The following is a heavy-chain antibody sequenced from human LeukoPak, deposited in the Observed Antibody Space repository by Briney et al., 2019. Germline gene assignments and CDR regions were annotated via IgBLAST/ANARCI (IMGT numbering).Heavy chain of an antibody. CDR3: AKDGDSSGWYGGY. V-gene: IGHV3-23*01. CDR1: GFTFSSYA. Sequence: GRSLRLSCAASGFTFSSYAMSWVRQAPGKGLEWVSAISGSGGSTYYADSVKGRFTISRDNSKNTLYLQMNSLRAEDTAVYYCAKDGDSSGWYGGYWGQGTLVTVSS. J-gene: IGHJ4*02. CDR2: ISGSGGST. D-gene: IGHD6-19*01.